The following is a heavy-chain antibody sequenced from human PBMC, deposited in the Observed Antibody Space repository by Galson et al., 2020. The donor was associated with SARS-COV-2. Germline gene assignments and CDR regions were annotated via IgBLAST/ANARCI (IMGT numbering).Heavy chain of an antibody. Sequence: ASETLSLTCTVSGGSVSSGSYYWSWIRQPPGKGLEWIGYIYYSGSTNYNPSLKSRVTISVDTSKNQFSLKLSSVTAADTAVYYCARDRTVLRYFDWLRAFDIWGQGTMVTVSS. CDR2: IYYSGST. D-gene: IGHD3-9*01. CDR1: GGSVSSGSYY. J-gene: IGHJ3*02. V-gene: IGHV4-61*01. CDR3: ARDRTVLRYFDWLRAFDI.